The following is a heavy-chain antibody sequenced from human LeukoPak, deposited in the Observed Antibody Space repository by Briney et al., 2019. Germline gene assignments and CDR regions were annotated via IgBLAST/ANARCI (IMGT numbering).Heavy chain of an antibody. CDR1: GFTFSSYA. CDR3: AKPYNFWSGHWYY. J-gene: IGHJ4*02. V-gene: IGHV3-23*01. Sequence: PGGSLRLSCAASGFTFSSYAMSWVRQAPGKGLEWVSAISGSGGDTYYADSVKGRFTIFRDNSKNTLYLQMNSLRAEDTAIYYCAKPYNFWSGHWYYWGQGTLVTVSS. CDR2: ISGSGGDT. D-gene: IGHD3-3*01.